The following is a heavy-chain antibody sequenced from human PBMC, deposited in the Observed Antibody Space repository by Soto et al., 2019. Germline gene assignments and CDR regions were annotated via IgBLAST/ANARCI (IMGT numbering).Heavy chain of an antibody. CDR2: IYYSGNT. Sequence: SETLSLTCTVSGGSTNTYYWSWIRQPPGKGLEWIGYIYYSGNTNYNPSLNSRVTISLDTSKNQFSLKLSSATAADTAVYYCARGGTFRTFDYWGQGTLVTVSS. J-gene: IGHJ4*02. V-gene: IGHV4-59*01. CDR1: GGSTNTYY. CDR3: ARGGTFRTFDY. D-gene: IGHD3-16*01.